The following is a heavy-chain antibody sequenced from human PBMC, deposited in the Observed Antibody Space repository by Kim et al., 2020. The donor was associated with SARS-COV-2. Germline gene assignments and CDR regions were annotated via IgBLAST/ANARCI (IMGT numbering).Heavy chain of an antibody. CDR1: GYSFTFYE. Sequence: ASVKVSCKASGYSFTFYEINWVRQAPGQGLEWVGWMHPNSGNTDYAQKFQGRVTMTRNTSITTAYLELSSLRSDDRAVYYCARGRRLRNFDWYNDYWGQVTLVTVST. J-gene: IGHJ4*02. D-gene: IGHD3-9*01. CDR3: ARGRRLRNFDWYNDY. V-gene: IGHV1-8*02. CDR2: MHPNSGNT.